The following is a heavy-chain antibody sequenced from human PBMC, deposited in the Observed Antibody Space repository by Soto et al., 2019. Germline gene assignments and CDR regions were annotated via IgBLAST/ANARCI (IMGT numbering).Heavy chain of an antibody. CDR3: ATRARNSRTIVVATDVFDI. CDR1: GYSLTELS. Sequence: ASVKVSCKVSGYSLTELSMHWVRQAPGKGXEWMGGFDPEDGETISAQKFQGSFTMTEDTSTDTAYMELSSLRSEDTAVYYCATRARNSRTIVVATDVFDIWGQGTMVTVSS. CDR2: FDPEDGET. J-gene: IGHJ3*02. D-gene: IGHD3-22*01. V-gene: IGHV1-24*01.